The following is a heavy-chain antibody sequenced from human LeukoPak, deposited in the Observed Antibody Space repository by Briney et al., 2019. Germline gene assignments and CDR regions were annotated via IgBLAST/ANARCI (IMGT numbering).Heavy chain of an antibody. V-gene: IGHV4-61*02. CDR3: ARVNWGSPRGIDY. D-gene: IGHD7-27*01. CDR2: IYTSGST. CDR1: GGSISSGSYY. Sequence: PSETLSLTCTVSGGSISSGSYYWSWIRQPAGKGLEWIGRIYTSGSTNYNPSLKSRVTISVDTSKNQFSLKLSSVTAADTAVYYCARVNWGSPRGIDYWGQGTLVTVSS. J-gene: IGHJ4*02.